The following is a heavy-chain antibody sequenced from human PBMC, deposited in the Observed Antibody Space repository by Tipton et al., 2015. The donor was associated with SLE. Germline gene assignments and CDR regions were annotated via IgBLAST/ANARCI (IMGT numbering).Heavy chain of an antibody. V-gene: IGHV4-38-2*01. J-gene: IGHJ4*02. CDR1: GASLSSTDY. CDR2: VHQSGSS. CDR3: ARLWMTYYFDY. Sequence: LSCAVSGASLSSTDYWGWIRQSPGKGLEWIGNVHQSGSSYSNPSLMSRVTMSLDTIRNEFSLTLTSVDAADTAVYYCARLWMTYYFDYWGRGTLVTVSS. D-gene: IGHD3-10*01.